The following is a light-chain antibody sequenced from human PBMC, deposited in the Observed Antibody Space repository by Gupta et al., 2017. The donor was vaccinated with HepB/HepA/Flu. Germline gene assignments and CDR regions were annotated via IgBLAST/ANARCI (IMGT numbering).Light chain of an antibody. J-gene: IGKJ1*01. CDR1: Y. CDR2: DAY. CDR3: QQRSNWPRT. V-gene: IGKV3-11*01. Sequence: YLAWYQQKPGQAPRLLIYDAYNRATGIPARFSGSGSGTDFTLTISSLEPEDFAVYYCQQRSNWPRTFGQGTKVEIK.